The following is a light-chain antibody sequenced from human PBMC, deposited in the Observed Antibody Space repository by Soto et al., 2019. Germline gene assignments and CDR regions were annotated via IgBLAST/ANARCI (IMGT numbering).Light chain of an antibody. CDR1: QSVSNN. V-gene: IGKV3-15*01. Sequence: EIVMTQSPATLSVSPGDRATFSCRASQSVSNNLAWYQQKPGQAPGLLIYGASTRATGIPARFSGSGSGTEFTLTISSLQSEDFAVYYCQQYNNWPLTFGGGTKVEIK. CDR3: QQYNNWPLT. CDR2: GAS. J-gene: IGKJ4*01.